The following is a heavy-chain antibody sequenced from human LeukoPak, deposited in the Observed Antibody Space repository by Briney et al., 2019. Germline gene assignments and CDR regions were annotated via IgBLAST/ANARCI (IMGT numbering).Heavy chain of an antibody. J-gene: IGHJ5*02. D-gene: IGHD4-23*01. CDR1: GFSLSSYA. CDR2: ISGRAGGT. Sequence: GGSLRLSCAASGFSLSSYAMNWVPEAPGKGRECVSAISGRAGGTDYTDSVKGRFTISRDNSKNTLFLQMDSLRAEDTAVYYCAKDPRPTVVTTYIISWGQGTLVTVSA. V-gene: IGHV3-23*01. CDR3: AKDPRPTVVTTYIIS.